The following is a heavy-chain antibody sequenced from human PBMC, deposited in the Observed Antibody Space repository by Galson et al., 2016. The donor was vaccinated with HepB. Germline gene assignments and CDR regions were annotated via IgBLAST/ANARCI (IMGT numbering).Heavy chain of an antibody. D-gene: IGHD5-24*01. Sequence: SLRLSCAASGFTFINYGMHWVRQAPGKGLEWVALIWYDGTNKYYADSVKGRFTISRDNSKNTVYLQMNSLRAEDTAVYYCAKVGGDGYNFPYYYGMDVWGQGTTVTVSS. CDR2: IWYDGTNK. J-gene: IGHJ6*02. CDR3: AKVGGDGYNFPYYYGMDV. CDR1: GFTFINYG. V-gene: IGHV3-33*06.